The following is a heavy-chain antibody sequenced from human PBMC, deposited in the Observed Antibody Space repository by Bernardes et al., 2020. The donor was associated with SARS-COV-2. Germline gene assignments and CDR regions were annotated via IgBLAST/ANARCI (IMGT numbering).Heavy chain of an antibody. CDR1: GFSVTNNY. CDR3: ARDRRRYFDS. J-gene: IGHJ4*02. Sequence: PGGSLRLSCAASGFSVTNNYMTWVRQAPGKGLEWVSLMYSGGSADYADSVKGRFTISRDNSKNTLYLQMNSLRAEDTAVYYCARDRRRYFDSWGQGTLVTVSS. CDR2: MYSGGSA. V-gene: IGHV3-66*01.